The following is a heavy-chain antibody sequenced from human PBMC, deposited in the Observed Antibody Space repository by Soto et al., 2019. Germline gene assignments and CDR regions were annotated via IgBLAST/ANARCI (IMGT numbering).Heavy chain of an antibody. Sequence: QLVQSGAEVKQPGASVKVSCKASGYTFTSHAMHWVRQAPGQRLEWMGWINSANGNTKYSQKFQGRATITRDTSASTAYMELSSLXXEDTAVYFCARGSSDWLPYFDYWGQGSLVTVSS. D-gene: IGHD3-9*01. CDR3: ARGSSDWLPYFDY. CDR2: INSANGNT. V-gene: IGHV1-3*01. J-gene: IGHJ4*02. CDR1: GYTFTSHA.